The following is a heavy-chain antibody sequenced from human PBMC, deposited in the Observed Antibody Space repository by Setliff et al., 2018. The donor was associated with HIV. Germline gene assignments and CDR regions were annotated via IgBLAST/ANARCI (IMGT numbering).Heavy chain of an antibody. D-gene: IGHD1-7*01. V-gene: IGHV4-4*07. Sequence: SETLSLTCTVSGGSISSYYWSWIRQPAGKRLEFIGRISAAGTINYNPSLRSRVTLSVDTSENQFSLTVDSVTAADTAVYYCARHGTWNSQRFHFGYWGQGTPVTVSS. CDR3: ARHGTWNSQRFHFGY. J-gene: IGHJ4*02. CDR2: ISAAGTI. CDR1: GGSISSYY.